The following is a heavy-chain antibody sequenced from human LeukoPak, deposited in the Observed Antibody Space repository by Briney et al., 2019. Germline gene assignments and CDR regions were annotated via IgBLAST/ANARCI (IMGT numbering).Heavy chain of an antibody. D-gene: IGHD3-3*01. CDR3: AKYRGRLYDFSYYFDY. J-gene: IGHJ4*02. Sequence: GGSLRLSCAASGFTFSSYAMSWVRQAPGKGLEWVSAISGSGGSTYYADSVKGRFTVSRDNSKNTLYLQMNSLRAEDTAVYYCAKYRGRLYDFSYYFDYWGQGTLVTVSS. CDR2: ISGSGGST. V-gene: IGHV3-23*01. CDR1: GFTFSSYA.